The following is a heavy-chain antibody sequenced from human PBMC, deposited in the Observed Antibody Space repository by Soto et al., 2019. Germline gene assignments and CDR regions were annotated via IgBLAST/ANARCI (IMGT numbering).Heavy chain of an antibody. Sequence: GGSLRLSCAASGFSFSSYAMHWVRQAPGKGLEWVAVISFAGTNTHYADSVKDRFTTSSDSSKTTVYLQMNGLRPDDTAVYYCASWHEREHAYDVWGQGTTVTVSS. CDR1: GFSFSSYA. V-gene: IGHV3-30*14. CDR3: ASWHEREHAYDV. CDR2: ISFAGTNT. J-gene: IGHJ3*01. D-gene: IGHD1-1*01.